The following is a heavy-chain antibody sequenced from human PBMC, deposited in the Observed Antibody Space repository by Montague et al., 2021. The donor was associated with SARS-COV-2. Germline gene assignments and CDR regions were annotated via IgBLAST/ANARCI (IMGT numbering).Heavy chain of an antibody. J-gene: IGHJ4*02. CDR3: ARSGAVPMD. CDR2: IYYSGST. Sequence: SETLSLTCTVSGGSISSYYWSWIRQPPGKGLEWIGYIYYSGSTNYNPSLKSRVTISGDTSKNQFSLKLSSVTTADTAVYYCARSGAVPMDWGQGTLVTVSS. V-gene: IGHV4-59*03. CDR1: GGSISSYY. D-gene: IGHD3-10*01.